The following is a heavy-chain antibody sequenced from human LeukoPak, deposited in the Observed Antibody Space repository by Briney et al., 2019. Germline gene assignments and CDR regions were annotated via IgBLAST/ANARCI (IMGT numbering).Heavy chain of an antibody. Sequence: PGGSLRLSCAASGFTFSSYAMHWVRQAPGKGLEWVAVISYDGSNKYYADSVKGRFTISRDNSKNTLYLQMNSLRAEDTAVYYCARDFGGMEYYDFWSGPDYWGQGTLVTVSS. CDR1: GFTFSSYA. V-gene: IGHV3-30-3*01. CDR2: ISYDGSNK. D-gene: IGHD3-3*01. J-gene: IGHJ4*02. CDR3: ARDFGGMEYYDFWSGPDY.